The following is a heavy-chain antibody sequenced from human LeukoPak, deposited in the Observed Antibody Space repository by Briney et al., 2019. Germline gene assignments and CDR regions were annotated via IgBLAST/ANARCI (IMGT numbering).Heavy chain of an antibody. CDR3: AKDRLMEPGTFTGYFDS. D-gene: IGHD3-3*01. J-gene: IGHJ4*02. Sequence: GGSLRLSCVASGFTFSRNGMHWVRQAPGRGLEWVAVISYDGSNRYYVDSVKGRFTISRDNSKNTLYLQMNSLRGEDTAVYYCAKDRLMEPGTFTGYFDSWGQGILVAVSS. V-gene: IGHV3-30*18. CDR1: GFTFSRNG. CDR2: ISYDGSNR.